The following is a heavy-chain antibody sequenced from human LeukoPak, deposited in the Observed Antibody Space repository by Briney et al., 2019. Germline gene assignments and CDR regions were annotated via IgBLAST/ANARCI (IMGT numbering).Heavy chain of an antibody. V-gene: IGHV4-30-4*08. J-gene: IGHJ2*01. D-gene: IGHD3-22*01. CDR3: ARLPSSGYLYWYFDL. CDR1: GGSISSGDYY. CDR2: IYYSGST. Sequence: ESGPGLVKPSQTLSLTCTVSGGSISSGDYYWSWIRQPPGKGLEWIGYIYYSGSTYCNPSLKSRVTISVDTSKNQFSLKLSSVTAADTAVYYCARLPSSGYLYWYFDLWGRGTLVTVSS.